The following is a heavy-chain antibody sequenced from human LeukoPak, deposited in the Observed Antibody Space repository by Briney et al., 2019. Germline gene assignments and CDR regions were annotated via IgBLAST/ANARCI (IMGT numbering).Heavy chain of an antibody. J-gene: IGHJ3*02. V-gene: IGHV3-48*01. CDR3: ARDLTLLTYYDFWSGYYTGSHDAFDI. D-gene: IGHD3-3*01. Sequence: GGSLRLSCAASGFTFSSYAMSWVRQAPGKGLEWVSYISSSSSTIYYADSVKGRFTISRDNAKNSLYLQMNSLRAEDTAVYYCARDLTLLTYYDFWSGYYTGSHDAFDIWGQGTMVTVSS. CDR1: GFTFSSYA. CDR2: ISSSSSTI.